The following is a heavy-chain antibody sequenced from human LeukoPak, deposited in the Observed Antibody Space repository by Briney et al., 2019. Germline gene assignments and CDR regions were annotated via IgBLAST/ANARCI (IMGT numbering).Heavy chain of an antibody. CDR2: IDYSGST. V-gene: IGHV4-31*03. D-gene: IGHD3-22*01. J-gene: IGHJ6*02. Sequence: PSETLSLTCSVSGDSIKSGGYSWSWIRQPPGMGLEWIGYIDYSGSTYYNPSLKSRLTISVDTSKNQIALKLTSVTAADTAVYYCARDYDSSGSYGMDVWGQGTTVTVSS. CDR3: ARDYDSSGSYGMDV. CDR1: GDSIKSGGYS.